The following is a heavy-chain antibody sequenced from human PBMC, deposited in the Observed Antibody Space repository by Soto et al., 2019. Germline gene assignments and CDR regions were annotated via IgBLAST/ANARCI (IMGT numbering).Heavy chain of an antibody. J-gene: IGHJ4*02. V-gene: IGHV4-4*07. CDR3: ARGMTPPGATAWYYFDS. CDR1: GASITGTSY. Sequence: TCTVSGASITGTSYWSWIRQPAGKGLEWIGRFSLSGTTNYNPSLRSRVTMSADVSKNQFSLRLTSVTAADTALYYCARGMTPPGATAWYYFDSWGQGTLVTVSS. CDR2: FSLSGTT. D-gene: IGHD2-8*02.